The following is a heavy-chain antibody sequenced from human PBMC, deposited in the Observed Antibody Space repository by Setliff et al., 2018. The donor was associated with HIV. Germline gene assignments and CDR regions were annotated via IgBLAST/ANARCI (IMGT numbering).Heavy chain of an antibody. CDR2: IYYSGRT. D-gene: IGHD3-10*01. Sequence: ETLSLTCAVSGGSISSDNWWCWVRQPPGKGLEWIGSIYYSGRTYYNPSLKSRVTISVDTSKNQFSLKLSSVTAADTAVYYCASTGRKTYYNSEKYYYFDYWGLGTVVTVSS. V-gene: IGHV4-4*02. CDR1: GGSISSDNW. J-gene: IGHJ4*02. CDR3: ASTGRKTYYNSEKYYYFDY.